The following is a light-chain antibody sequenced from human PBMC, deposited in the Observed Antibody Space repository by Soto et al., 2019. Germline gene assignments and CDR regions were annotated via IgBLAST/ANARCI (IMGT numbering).Light chain of an antibody. Sequence: NFMLTQPHSVSESPGKTVIISCTRSSGNIASNYVQWYQQRPGSSPTTVIYEDNQRPSGVPDRFSGSIDSSSNSASLTISGLETEDEADYYCQSYDATNQVFGGGTQLTVL. CDR3: QSYDATNQV. V-gene: IGLV6-57*01. J-gene: IGLJ3*02. CDR2: EDN. CDR1: SGNIASNY.